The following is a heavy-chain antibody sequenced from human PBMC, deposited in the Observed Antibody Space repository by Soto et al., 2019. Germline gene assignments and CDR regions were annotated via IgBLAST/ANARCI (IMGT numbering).Heavy chain of an antibody. CDR2: FDPELRQK. Sequence: QVQLKQSGAEVKKPGASVRVSCKVSGYTVAELSMHWVRQGPGKGLEWMGGFDPELRQKVYAQNFQGRIITTEDTTTATAYMDLSSLRYHDTAVYFCAALYDSSGFHHGYYFDPWGQGTLVTVSS. CDR3: AALYDSSGFHHGYYFDP. D-gene: IGHD3-22*01. V-gene: IGHV1-24*01. J-gene: IGHJ4*02. CDR1: GYTVAELS.